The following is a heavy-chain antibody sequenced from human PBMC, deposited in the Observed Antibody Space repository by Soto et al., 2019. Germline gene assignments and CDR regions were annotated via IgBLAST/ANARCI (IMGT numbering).Heavy chain of an antibody. V-gene: IGHV4-31*03. Sequence: QVQLQESGPGLVKPSQTLSLTCTVSGGSISSGGYYWSWIRQHPGKGLEWIGYIYYSGSTYYNPSLKSRVTISVDTSKNQFSLKLSSVTAADTAVYYCASRTRKSGCSGGSCYSASYYYYGMDVWGQGTTVTVSS. CDR3: ASRTRKSGCSGGSCYSASYYYYGMDV. CDR1: GGSISSGGYY. CDR2: IYYSGST. J-gene: IGHJ6*02. D-gene: IGHD2-15*01.